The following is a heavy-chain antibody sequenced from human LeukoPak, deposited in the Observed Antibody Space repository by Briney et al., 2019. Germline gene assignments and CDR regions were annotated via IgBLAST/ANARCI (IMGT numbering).Heavy chain of an antibody. CDR2: IIPIFGTA. Sequence: ASVKVSCKASGGTFSSYAISWVRQAPGQGLEWMGGIIPIFGTANYAQKFQGRATITADKSTSTAYMELSSLRSEDTAVYYCASNRYYYGSGSYYKPIDYWGQGTLVTVSS. V-gene: IGHV1-69*06. J-gene: IGHJ4*02. D-gene: IGHD3-10*01. CDR3: ASNRYYYGSGSYYKPIDY. CDR1: GGTFSSYA.